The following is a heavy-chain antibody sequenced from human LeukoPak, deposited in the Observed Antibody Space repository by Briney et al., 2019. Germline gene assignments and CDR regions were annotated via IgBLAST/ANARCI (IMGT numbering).Heavy chain of an antibody. D-gene: IGHD3-22*01. CDR1: GGSFSGYY. CDR2: INHSGST. CDR3: ARVLFGSDHFTPLIVEYDAFDI. Sequence: PSETLSLTCAVYGGSFSGYYWSWIRQPPGKGLEWIGEINHSGSTNYNPALKSRVTISVDTSKNQFSLKLSSVTAADTAVYYCARVLFGSDHFTPLIVEYDAFDIWGQGTMVTVSS. J-gene: IGHJ3*02. V-gene: IGHV4-34*01.